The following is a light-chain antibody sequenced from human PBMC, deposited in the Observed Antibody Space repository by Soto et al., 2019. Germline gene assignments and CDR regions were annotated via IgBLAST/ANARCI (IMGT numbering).Light chain of an antibody. CDR2: DAS. CDR3: QQYSSYPYS. V-gene: IGKV1-5*01. Sequence: IQMTQSPSTVSASVGDGVTITFRASQSISTRLAWDQQKPGKAPNLLIYDASTLESRGPSGFRGSGSGTEFTLTISSLQRYDSATYYCQQYSSYPYSFGQGTKLEIK. CDR1: QSISTR. J-gene: IGKJ2*01.